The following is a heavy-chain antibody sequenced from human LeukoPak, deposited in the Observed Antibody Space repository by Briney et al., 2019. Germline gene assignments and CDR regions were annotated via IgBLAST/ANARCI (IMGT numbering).Heavy chain of an antibody. J-gene: IGHJ5*02. CDR1: GFTFSSYA. Sequence: PGGSLRLSCAASGFTFSSYAMSWVRQAPGKGLEWVSAISGSGGSTYYADSVKGRFTISRDNSKDTLYLQMNSLRAEDTAVYYCAKEYSSSSNSDWFDPWGQGTLVTVSS. CDR3: AKEYSSSSNSDWFDP. V-gene: IGHV3-23*01. D-gene: IGHD6-6*01. CDR2: ISGSGGST.